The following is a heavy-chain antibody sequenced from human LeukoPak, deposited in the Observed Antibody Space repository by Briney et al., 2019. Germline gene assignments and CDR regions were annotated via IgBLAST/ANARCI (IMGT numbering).Heavy chain of an antibody. D-gene: IGHD2-15*01. J-gene: IGHJ3*02. CDR3: ARRSASCSGGSCYPDAFDI. Sequence: ASVKVSCKASGYTFTSYYMHWVRQAPGQGLEWMGIINPSGGSTSYAQKFQGRVTMTRDTSTSTVYMELSSLRSEDTAVYYCARRSASCSGGSCYPDAFDIWRQGTMVTVSS. CDR2: INPSGGST. CDR1: GYTFTSYY. V-gene: IGHV1-46*03.